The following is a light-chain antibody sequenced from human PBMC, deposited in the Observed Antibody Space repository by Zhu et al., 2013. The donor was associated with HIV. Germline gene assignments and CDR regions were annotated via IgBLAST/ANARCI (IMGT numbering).Light chain of an antibody. CDR3: QQYGSSPRT. CDR1: QSVTSSY. J-gene: IGKJ1*01. V-gene: IGKV3-20*01. CDR2: GAS. Sequence: ETVLTQSPGTLSLSPGERATLSCRASQSVTSSYLAWYQQKPGQAPRLLIYGASSRATGIPDRFSGSGSGTDFTLTITKLDPEDFAVYYCQQYGSSPRTFGQGTNVEIK.